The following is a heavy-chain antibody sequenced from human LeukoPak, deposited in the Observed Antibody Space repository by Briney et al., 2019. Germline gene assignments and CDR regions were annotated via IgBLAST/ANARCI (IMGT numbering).Heavy chain of an antibody. V-gene: IGHV4-39*07. D-gene: IGHD3-9*01. CDR1: GGSISSSNYY. CDR3: ARGYYDILTGYYTAFDY. CDR2: IYYSGNT. Sequence: SETLSLTCTVSGGSISSSNYYWGWIRQPPGKGLEWIGSIYYSGNTYYNPSLKSRVTISVDTSKNQFFLKLNSVTAADTAVYYCARGYYDILTGYYTAFDYWGQGTLVAVSS. J-gene: IGHJ4*02.